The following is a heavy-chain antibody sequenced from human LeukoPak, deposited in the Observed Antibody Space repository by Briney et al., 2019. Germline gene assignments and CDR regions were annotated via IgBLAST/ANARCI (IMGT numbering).Heavy chain of an antibody. CDR2: ISSSSSYI. D-gene: IGHD3-22*01. Sequence: GGSLRLSCAASGFTFSSYSMNWVRQAPGKGLEWVSSISSSSSYIYYADSVKGRFTISRDNAKNSLYLQMNSLRAEDTAVYYCARDRASSGYPNDAFDIWGQGTMVTVSS. CDR1: GFTFSSYS. CDR3: ARDRASSGYPNDAFDI. V-gene: IGHV3-21*01. J-gene: IGHJ3*02.